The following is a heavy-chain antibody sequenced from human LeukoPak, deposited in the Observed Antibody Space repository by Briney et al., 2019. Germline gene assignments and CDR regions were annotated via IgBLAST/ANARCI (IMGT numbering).Heavy chain of an antibody. CDR3: ARRYYDSSGYFSSDY. CDR2: INSNSGGT. Sequence: ASVKVSCKASGYTFTAYHMHWVRQAPGQGFEWMGWINSNSGGTNYVQKFQGRVTMTRDTSISTAYMELSSLRSDDTAVYFCARRYYDSSGYFSSDYWGQGTLVTVSS. J-gene: IGHJ4*02. V-gene: IGHV1-2*02. D-gene: IGHD3-22*01. CDR1: GYTFTAYH.